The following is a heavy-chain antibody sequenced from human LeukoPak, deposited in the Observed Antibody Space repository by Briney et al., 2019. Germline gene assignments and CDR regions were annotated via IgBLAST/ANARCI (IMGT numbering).Heavy chain of an antibody. CDR2: INHSGST. D-gene: IGHD1-26*01. CDR3: ARGVSLGTRPGGVDY. J-gene: IGHJ4*02. Sequence: PAALSLSSADPGGSFWGYYWSWIPQHPRKGPGWIWEINHSGSTNHNPSLKSRVTISVDTSKHQFSLKLSSVTAADTAVYYCARGVSLGTRPGGVDYWGQGTLVTVSS. V-gene: IGHV4-34*01. CDR1: GGSFWGYY.